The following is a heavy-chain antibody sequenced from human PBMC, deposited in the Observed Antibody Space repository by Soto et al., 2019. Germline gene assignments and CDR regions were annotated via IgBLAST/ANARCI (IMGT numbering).Heavy chain of an antibody. J-gene: IGHJ4*02. CDR1: GFTFSGFA. V-gene: IGHV3-23*01. CDR2: ITGSGGST. Sequence: ESGGGLAQPGGSLRLSCAASGFTFSGFAISWVRQAPGKGLEWVSAITGSGGSTYHADSVKGRFTISRDNSKNTLYLEMNSLRADDTAVYYCAKGSSSSRPYYFDYWGQGTLATVSS. CDR3: AKGSSSSRPYYFDY. D-gene: IGHD6-6*01.